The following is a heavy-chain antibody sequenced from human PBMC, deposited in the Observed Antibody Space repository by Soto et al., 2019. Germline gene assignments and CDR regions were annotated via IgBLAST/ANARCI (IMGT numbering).Heavy chain of an antibody. J-gene: IGHJ6*02. V-gene: IGHV3-30*09. D-gene: IGHD2-21*02. CDR3: ARSFDGVVTATKYYYNYGMDV. CDR2: ISYDGSNK. CDR1: GFTFSGYP. Sequence: QVQLVESGGGGVQPGRPLKLSCAASGFTFSGYPMHWVRKPPGRGLEWVAVISYDGSNKYYADSVKGRFAITRDDSKNMLYLQMDSLGPEDAAVYYCARSFDGVVTATKYYYNYGMDVWGRGTTVTVSS.